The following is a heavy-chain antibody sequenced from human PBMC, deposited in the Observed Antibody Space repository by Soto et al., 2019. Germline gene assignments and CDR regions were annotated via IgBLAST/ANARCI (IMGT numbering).Heavy chain of an antibody. CDR3: ARDPRGDYDTAADFDS. CDR2: TSFDERYK. V-gene: IGHV3-30*04. Sequence: QVQLVESGGGVVQPGRSLRLSCEASGFTFTGYAMHWVRQVPGKGLEWVAITSFDERYKFYAASVKGRFTISRDNSKNTVYLQMDSLSAEDTARYFCARDPRGDYDTAADFDSWGQGALVIVSS. D-gene: IGHD3-22*01. J-gene: IGHJ4*02. CDR1: GFTFTGYA.